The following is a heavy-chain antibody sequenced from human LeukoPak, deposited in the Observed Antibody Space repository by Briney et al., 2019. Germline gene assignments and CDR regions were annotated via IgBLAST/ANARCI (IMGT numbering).Heavy chain of an antibody. CDR2: ISAYNGNT. Sequence: GASVTVSCKASGYTFTSYGITWVRLAPGQGLEWMGWISAYNGNTNYAQMFQGRVIMTTDTSTNTAYMEPRSLRADDTAMYYCARDPSYDSSGYPNWFDPWGQGTLVTVSS. J-gene: IGHJ5*02. CDR3: ARDPSYDSSGYPNWFDP. CDR1: GYTFTSYG. D-gene: IGHD3-22*01. V-gene: IGHV1-18*01.